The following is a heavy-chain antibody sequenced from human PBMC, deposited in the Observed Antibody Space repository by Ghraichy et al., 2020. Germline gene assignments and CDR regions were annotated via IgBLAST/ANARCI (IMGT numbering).Heavy chain of an antibody. J-gene: IGHJ5*02. CDR3: AAVCGYDDH. Sequence: ASVKVSCKASGYTFTSYDVNWVRQAPGQRLEWMGWMDADSGNTNYAQKFQERVTITRNTSISTAYMELSSLRSEDTAVYYCAAVCGYDDHWGQGTRVTVSS. CDR2: MDADSGNT. D-gene: IGHD5-12*01. CDR1: GYTFTSYD. V-gene: IGHV1-8*03.